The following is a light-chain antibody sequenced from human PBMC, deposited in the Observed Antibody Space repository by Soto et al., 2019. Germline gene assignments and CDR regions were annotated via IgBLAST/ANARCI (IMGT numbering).Light chain of an antibody. Sequence: QSALTQPASVSGSPGQSITISCTGTSSDIGGYKYVSWYQQHPGKAPKLIIYEVSNRPSGVSNRFSGSKSGNTASLTISGLQAEDEADYYCSSYTSRNSYVVFGGGTKLTVL. J-gene: IGLJ2*01. CDR3: SSYTSRNSYVV. CDR1: SSDIGGYKY. V-gene: IGLV2-14*01. CDR2: EVS.